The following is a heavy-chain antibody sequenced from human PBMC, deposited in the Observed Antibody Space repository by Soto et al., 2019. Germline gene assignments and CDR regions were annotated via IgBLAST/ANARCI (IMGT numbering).Heavy chain of an antibody. CDR2: INPNSGGT. CDR1: GYTFTGYY. J-gene: IGHJ3*02. Sequence: QVQLVQSGAEVKKPGASVKVSCKASGYTFTGYYMHWVRQAPGQGLEWMGWINPNSGGTNYAQKVKGWVTMARDTSISTAYMELSRLRSDDTAVYYCARNGGYCSGGSCYTLDAFDIWGQGTMVTVSS. CDR3: ARNGGYCSGGSCYTLDAFDI. V-gene: IGHV1-2*04. D-gene: IGHD2-15*01.